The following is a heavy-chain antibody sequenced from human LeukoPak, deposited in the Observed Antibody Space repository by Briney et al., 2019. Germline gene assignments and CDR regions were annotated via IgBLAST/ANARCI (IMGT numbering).Heavy chain of an antibody. CDR1: GYSFTSYW. CDR3: ATVTIAAAGTSYYFDY. Sequence: GESLKISCKGSGYSFTSYWIDWVRQMPGKGLEWMGIIYPGDSDTRYSPSFQGQVTISADKSISTAYLQWSSLKASDTAMYYCATVTIAAAGTSYYFDYWGQGTLVTVSS. CDR2: IYPGDSDT. J-gene: IGHJ4*02. V-gene: IGHV5-51*01. D-gene: IGHD6-13*01.